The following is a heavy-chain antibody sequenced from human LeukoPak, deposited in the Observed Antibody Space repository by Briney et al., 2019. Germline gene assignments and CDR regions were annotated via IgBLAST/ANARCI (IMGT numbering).Heavy chain of an antibody. D-gene: IGHD5-18*01. CDR2: IWYDGNNK. J-gene: IGHJ4*02. Sequence: GRSLRLSCAASGFTFSGYGMHWVRQAPDKGLEWVAVIWYDGNNKYYADSVKGRFTISGDNSKNTLYLQMNSLRAEDTAVYYCAKDWGYTTMVSYYFDYWGQGALVTVSS. V-gene: IGHV3-33*06. CDR1: GFTFSGYG. CDR3: AKDWGYTTMVSYYFDY.